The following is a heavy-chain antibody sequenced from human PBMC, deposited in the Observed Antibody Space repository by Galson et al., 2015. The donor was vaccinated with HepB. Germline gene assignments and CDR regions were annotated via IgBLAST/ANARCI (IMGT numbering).Heavy chain of an antibody. D-gene: IGHD2-2*01. V-gene: IGHV3-30*04. CDR3: ARDDQASSTYSYYGMGV. CDR2: MSYDGYYK. CDR1: GFTFSTYA. J-gene: IGHJ6*02. Sequence: SLRLSCAASGFTFSTYAMHWVRQAPGKGLEWVAVMSYDGYYKYYADSVKGRFTIFRDNSKNTLDLQMNRLRTEDTAVYYCARDDQASSTYSYYGMGVWGQGTTVTVSS.